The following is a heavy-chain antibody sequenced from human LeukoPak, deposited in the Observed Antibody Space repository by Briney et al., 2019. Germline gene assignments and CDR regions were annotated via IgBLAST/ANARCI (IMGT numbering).Heavy chain of an antibody. V-gene: IGHV4-34*01. J-gene: IGHJ4*02. CDR1: GGSFSGYY. CDR3: VRAAARAYYDYVWGSYRLDY. D-gene: IGHD3-16*02. Sequence: SETLSLTCAVYGGSFSGYYWSWIRQPPGKGLEWIGEINHSGSTNYNPSLKSRVTISVDTSKNQFSLKLSSVTAADTAVYYCVRAAARAYYDYVWGSYRLDYWGQGTLVTVSS. CDR2: INHSGST.